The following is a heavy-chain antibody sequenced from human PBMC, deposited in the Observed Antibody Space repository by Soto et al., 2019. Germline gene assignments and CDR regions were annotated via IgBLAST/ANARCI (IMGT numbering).Heavy chain of an antibody. D-gene: IGHD1-26*01. Sequence: SGPALVNPXQTLTLTCSFSGFSLSTSAVGVGWIRQPPGKALEWLALIYWDGDKRYSPSLKSRLTITKDTSKNQVVLTMTNMDPVDTATYFCVHSRGSPQYYYYYSLDVWGQGTTVTVS. CDR2: IYWDGDK. CDR1: GFSLSTSAVG. CDR3: VHSRGSPQYYYYYSLDV. V-gene: IGHV2-5*02. J-gene: IGHJ6*02.